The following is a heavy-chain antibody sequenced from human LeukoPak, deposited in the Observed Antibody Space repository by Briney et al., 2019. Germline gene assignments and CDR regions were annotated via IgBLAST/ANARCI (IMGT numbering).Heavy chain of an antibody. D-gene: IGHD5-24*01. J-gene: IGHJ5*02. CDR3: ARHLDGYNGFDP. CDR2: IYYSGST. V-gene: IGHV4-39*01. CDR1: GGSISGSSYY. Sequence: SKTLSLTCTVSGGSISGSSYYWGWIRQPPGKDLEWIGSIYYSGSTYYNPSLKSRVTISVDTSKNQFSLKLSSVTAADTAVYYCARHLDGYNGFDPWGQGTLVTVSS.